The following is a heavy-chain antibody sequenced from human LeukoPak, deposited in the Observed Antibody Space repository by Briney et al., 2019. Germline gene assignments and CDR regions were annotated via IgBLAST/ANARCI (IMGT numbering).Heavy chain of an antibody. J-gene: IGHJ4*02. D-gene: IGHD2-8*01. Sequence: AAVTVSFMSSVYTFTNYGISWVRQAPGRGGGGVGWISAYNGNTNYSQKLQGRVTMTTDTSTSTAYMELRSLRSDDTAVYYCARGAKYCTNGVCYSDYWGQGTLVTVSS. CDR2: ISAYNGNT. CDR3: ARGAKYCTNGVCYSDY. CDR1: VYTFTNYG. V-gene: IGHV1-18*01.